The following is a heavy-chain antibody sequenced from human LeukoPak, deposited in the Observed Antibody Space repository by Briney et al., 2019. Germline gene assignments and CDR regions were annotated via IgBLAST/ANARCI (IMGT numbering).Heavy chain of an antibody. CDR3: ASRYGDYDY. Sequence: SGGSLRLSCAASGFTFSSYWMQWVRQAPGKGLVWVSRINSDGSSTSYADSVKGRFAISRDNAKNTLYLQMNSLSAEDTAVYYCASRYGDYDYWGQGALVTVSS. CDR1: GFTFSSYW. J-gene: IGHJ4*02. CDR2: INSDGSST. V-gene: IGHV3-74*01. D-gene: IGHD4-17*01.